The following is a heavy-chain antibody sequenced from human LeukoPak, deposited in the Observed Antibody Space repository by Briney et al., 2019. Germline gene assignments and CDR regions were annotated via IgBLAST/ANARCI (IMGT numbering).Heavy chain of an antibody. CDR1: GFTFNNYI. CDR2: IYSGGST. V-gene: IGHV3-66*01. D-gene: IGHD1-26*01. Sequence: GGSLRLSCAASGFTFNNYIMNWVRQAPGKGLEWVSVIYSGGSTHYADSVKGRFTISRDNSKNTLYLQMNSLRAEDTAVYYCARGGSYLSAFDIWGQGTMVTVSS. J-gene: IGHJ3*02. CDR3: ARGGSYLSAFDI.